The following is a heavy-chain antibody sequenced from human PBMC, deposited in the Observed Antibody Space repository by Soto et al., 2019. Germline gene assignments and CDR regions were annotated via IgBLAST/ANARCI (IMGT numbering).Heavy chain of an antibody. CDR1: GFTFSNAW. D-gene: IGHD3-22*01. Sequence: PGGSLRLSCAAPGFTFSNAWMSWVRQAPGKGLEWVGRIKGEADGGTTDYAAPVKGRITISRDHSKDTLYLHMNSLKTEDTAVYYCTTGLSNGYYNFDYWGQGTPVTVSS. J-gene: IGHJ4*02. CDR2: IKGEADGGTT. CDR3: TTGLSNGYYNFDY. V-gene: IGHV3-15*01.